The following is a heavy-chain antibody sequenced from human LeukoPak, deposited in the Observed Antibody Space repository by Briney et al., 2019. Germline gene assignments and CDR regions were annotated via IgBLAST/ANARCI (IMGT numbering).Heavy chain of an antibody. CDR1: GFTFSTFW. V-gene: IGHV3-74*01. CDR2: TNTDGTNT. J-gene: IGHJ3*02. CDR3: VRERGQYYYDMGPVFNI. Sequence: GGPLRLSSAASGFTFSTFWMHWVRQAPGQGLRWVSQTNTDGTNTNYADSAKGRFTNSRDNAKKTLYLQMESLRVDDTAVYYCVRERGQYYYDMGPVFNIWGQGTMVTVSS. D-gene: IGHD3-22*01.